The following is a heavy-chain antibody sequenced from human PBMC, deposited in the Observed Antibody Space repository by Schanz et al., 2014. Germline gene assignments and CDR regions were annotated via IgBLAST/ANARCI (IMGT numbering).Heavy chain of an antibody. D-gene: IGHD3-9*01. CDR1: GYTFTSYG. Sequence: QVPLVQSGAEVQKPGASVKVSCKASGYTFTSYGISWVRQAPGQGLEWMGWISAYNGNTKYPQKLQGRVTMTTDTSTSTAYMELRSLRSDDTAVYYCARDAADFYDILTEEDYWGQGTLVTVSS. CDR2: ISAYNGNT. V-gene: IGHV1-18*01. CDR3: ARDAADFYDILTEEDY. J-gene: IGHJ4*02.